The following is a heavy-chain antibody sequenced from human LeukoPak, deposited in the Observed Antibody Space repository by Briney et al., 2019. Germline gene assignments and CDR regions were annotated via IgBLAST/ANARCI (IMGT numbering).Heavy chain of an antibody. J-gene: IGHJ4*02. V-gene: IGHV1-58*02. Sequence: SVKVSCKASGFTFTSSAMQWARQARGQRLEWIGWIVVGSGNTNYAQKFQERVTITRDMSTSTAYMELSSLRSEDTAVYYCAADGYGGNYYFDYWGQGTLVTVSS. CDR3: AADGYGGNYYFDY. CDR2: IVVGSGNT. D-gene: IGHD4-23*01. CDR1: GFTFTSSA.